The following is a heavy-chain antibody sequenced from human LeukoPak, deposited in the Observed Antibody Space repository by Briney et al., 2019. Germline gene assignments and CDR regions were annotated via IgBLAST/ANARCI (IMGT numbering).Heavy chain of an antibody. Sequence: SETLSLTCTVSGGSISSSSYYWGRIRQPPGQGLEWIGSIYSSGSTYYNPSLKSRVTISVDTSKNQFSLKLSSVTAADTAVYYCATNEWSGYYFEYWGQGTLVPVSS. CDR1: GGSISSSSYY. D-gene: IGHD3-3*01. J-gene: IGHJ4*02. CDR2: IYSSGST. V-gene: IGHV4-39*01. CDR3: ATNEWSGYYFEY.